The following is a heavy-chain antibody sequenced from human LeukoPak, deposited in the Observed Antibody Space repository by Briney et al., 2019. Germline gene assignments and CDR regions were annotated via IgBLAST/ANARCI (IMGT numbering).Heavy chain of an antibody. CDR2: INQDGSEK. V-gene: IGHV3-7*01. D-gene: IGHD5-24*01. CDR3: ARDPAWLQLRHDAFDI. J-gene: IGHJ3*02. Sequence: PGGSLRLSCAASGFTFSSYWMSWVRQAPGKGLEWVANINQDGSEKYYVDSVKGRFTISRDNAKNSVYLQMNSLRAEDTAVYYCARDPAWLQLRHDAFDIWGQGTMVTVSS. CDR1: GFTFSSYW.